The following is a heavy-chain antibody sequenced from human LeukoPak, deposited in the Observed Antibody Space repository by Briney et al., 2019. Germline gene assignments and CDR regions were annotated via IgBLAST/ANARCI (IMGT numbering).Heavy chain of an antibody. Sequence: ATVKVSCKASGYTFTSYDINWVRQATGQGLEWMGWMNPNSGNTGYAQKFQGRVTMTSNTSMSTAYMELTSLRSEDTAAYYCARGTFDSSGYYCAYWGQGTLVTVSS. CDR1: GYTFTSYD. CDR3: ARGTFDSSGYYCAY. D-gene: IGHD3-22*01. J-gene: IGHJ4*02. CDR2: MNPNSGNT. V-gene: IGHV1-8*01.